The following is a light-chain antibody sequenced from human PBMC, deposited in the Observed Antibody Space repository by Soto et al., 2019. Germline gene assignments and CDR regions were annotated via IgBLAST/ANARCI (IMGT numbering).Light chain of an antibody. CDR3: SSYAGSNNYV. CDR2: EVS. CDR1: SSDVGAYIY. J-gene: IGLJ1*01. V-gene: IGLV2-8*01. Sequence: QSVLTQPPSASGSPGQSVTISCTGTSSDVGAYIYVSWYQQHPGKAPKLMIYEVSKRPSGVPDRFSGSKSGNTASLTVSGLQAEDEADYYCSSYAGSNNYVFGTGTKVTVL.